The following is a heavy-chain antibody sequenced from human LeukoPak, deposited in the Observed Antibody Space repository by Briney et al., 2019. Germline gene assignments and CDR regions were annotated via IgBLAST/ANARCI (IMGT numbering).Heavy chain of an antibody. CDR2: INPSGGST. CDR3: AREPYTSVASTHFDY. V-gene: IGHV1-46*01. CDR1: GYTFTSYY. J-gene: IGHJ4*02. Sequence: ASVKVSFKPAGYTFTSYYMHWVRQAPGQGLEWMGIINPSGGSTSYAQKFQGRVTMTRDTSTSTVYMELSSLRSEDTAVYYCAREPYTSVASTHFDYWGQGTLVTVSS. D-gene: IGHD6-19*01.